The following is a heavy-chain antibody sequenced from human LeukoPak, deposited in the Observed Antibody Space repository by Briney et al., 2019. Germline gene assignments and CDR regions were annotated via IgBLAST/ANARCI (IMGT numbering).Heavy chain of an antibody. CDR3: ASTRVSGRVTPYGAHLKAFDY. J-gene: IGHJ4*02. CDR2: INHSGST. Sequence: PSETLSLTCAVYGGSFSGYYWSWNRQPPGKGLEWIGEINHSGSTNYNPSLKSRVTISVDTSKNQFSLKLSSVTAADTAVYYCASTRVSGRVTPYGAHLKAFDYWGQGTLVTVSS. V-gene: IGHV4-34*01. CDR1: GGSFSGYY. D-gene: IGHD3-3*02.